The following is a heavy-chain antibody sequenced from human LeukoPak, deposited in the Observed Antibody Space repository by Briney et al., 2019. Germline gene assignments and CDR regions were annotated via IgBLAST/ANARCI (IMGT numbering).Heavy chain of an antibody. Sequence: KTSETLSLTCAVYGGSFSGYYWSWIRQPPGKGLEWIGEINHSGSTNYNPSLKSRVTISVDTSKNQFSLKLSSVTAADTAVYYCARAYYDILTGYYNVADYWGQGTLVTVSS. CDR2: INHSGST. CDR1: GGSFSGYY. J-gene: IGHJ4*02. D-gene: IGHD3-9*01. CDR3: ARAYYDILTGYYNVADY. V-gene: IGHV4-34*09.